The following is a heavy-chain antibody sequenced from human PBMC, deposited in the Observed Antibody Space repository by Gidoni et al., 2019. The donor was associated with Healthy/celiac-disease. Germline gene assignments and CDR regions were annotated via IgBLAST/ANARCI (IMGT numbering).Heavy chain of an antibody. J-gene: IGHJ6*03. CDR1: GGPFSSYA. V-gene: IGHV1-69*01. D-gene: IGHD5-12*01. Sequence: QVQLVQSGAEVKKPGSSVQVSCKASGGPFSSYAISWVRQAPGQGLEWMRGVIPNIGTAKYAQKFQGRVTITADESTSTAYMELSSLKSEDTAVYYCARGDIQPYYMDVWGKGTTVTVSS. CDR3: ARGDIQPYYMDV. CDR2: VIPNIGTA.